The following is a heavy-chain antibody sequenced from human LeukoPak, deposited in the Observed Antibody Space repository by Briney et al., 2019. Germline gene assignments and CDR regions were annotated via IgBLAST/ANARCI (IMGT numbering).Heavy chain of an antibody. Sequence: GGSLRLSCAASGFTFSSYSMNWVRQAPGKGLEWVSSISSSSSYIYYADSVKGRFTISRDNAKNSLYLQMNSLRAEDTAVYYCAGDTSNYYDSTGYYYDYYYMDVWGKGTTVTVSS. CDR2: ISSSSSYI. CDR3: AGDTSNYYDSTGYYYDYYYMDV. J-gene: IGHJ6*03. CDR1: GFTFSSYS. V-gene: IGHV3-21*01. D-gene: IGHD3-22*01.